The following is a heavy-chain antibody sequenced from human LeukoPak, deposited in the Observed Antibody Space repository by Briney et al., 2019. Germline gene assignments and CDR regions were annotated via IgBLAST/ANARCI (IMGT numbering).Heavy chain of an antibody. D-gene: IGHD6-19*01. CDR1: GFTFSSYS. CDR2: ISSSSSYI. CDR3: ARALHSSGWYDAFDI. J-gene: IGHJ3*02. V-gene: IGHV3-21*01. Sequence: PGGSLRLSCAASGFTFSSYSMNWVRQAPGKGLEWVSSISSSSSYIYYADSVKGRFTISRDSAKNTLYLQMNSLRAEDTAVYYCARALHSSGWYDAFDIWGQGTMVTVSS.